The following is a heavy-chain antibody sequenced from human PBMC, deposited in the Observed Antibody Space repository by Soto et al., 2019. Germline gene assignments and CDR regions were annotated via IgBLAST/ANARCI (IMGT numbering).Heavy chain of an antibody. V-gene: IGHV4-39*01. CDR1: GGSISSSRSY. J-gene: IGHJ5*02. Sequence: QLQLQASGPGLVKPSETLSLTCNVSGGSISSSRSYWAWFRQPPGKELEWIANIFYAGNTYYNPSLTRRVTVSVDTSKTQFSLKLDSVTAADTAVYYCARQAAAPGIDLWFDPWGQGTLVTVSS. D-gene: IGHD6-13*01. CDR2: IFYAGNT. CDR3: ARQAAAPGIDLWFDP.